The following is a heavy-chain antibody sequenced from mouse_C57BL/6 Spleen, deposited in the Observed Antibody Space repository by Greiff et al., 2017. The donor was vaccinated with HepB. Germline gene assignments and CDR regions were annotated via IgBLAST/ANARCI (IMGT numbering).Heavy chain of an antibody. V-gene: IGHV1-52*01. Sequence: VQLQQPGAELVRPGSSVKLSCKASGYTFTSYWMHWVKQRPIQGLEWIGNIDPSDSETHYNQKFKDKATLTVDKSSSTAYMQLSSLTSEDSAVYDCARGNGYDGRGRYYFDYWGQGTTLTVSS. CDR3: ARGNGYDGRGRYYFDY. D-gene: IGHD2-2*01. CDR2: IDPSDSET. CDR1: GYTFTSYW. J-gene: IGHJ2*01.